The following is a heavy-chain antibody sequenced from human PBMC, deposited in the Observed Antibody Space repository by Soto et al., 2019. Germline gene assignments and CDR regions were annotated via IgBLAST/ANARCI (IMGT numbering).Heavy chain of an antibody. CDR3: VKDVEYVWGSYRSYYDY. D-gene: IGHD3-16*02. V-gene: IGHV3-64D*08. Sequence: EVQLVESGGGLVQPGGSLRLSCSASGFTFSSYAMHWVRQAPGKGLEYVSAISSNGGSTYYADSVKGRFTISRDNSKNTLYLQMSSLRAEDTAVYYCVKDVEYVWGSYRSYYDYWGQGTLVTVSS. CDR2: ISSNGGST. CDR1: GFTFSSYA. J-gene: IGHJ4*02.